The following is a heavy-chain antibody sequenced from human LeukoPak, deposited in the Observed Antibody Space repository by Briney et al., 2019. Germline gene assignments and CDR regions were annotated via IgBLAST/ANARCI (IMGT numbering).Heavy chain of an antibody. D-gene: IGHD3-10*01. CDR1: GFTFSSYS. CDR3: ARGKYGSGSSFDY. Sequence: GGSLRLSCAASGFTFSSYSMGWVRQAPGKGLEWVSSISSTSSSIYFVDSVKGRFTISRDNAKNSLYLQMNSLRAEETAVYYCARGKYGSGSSFDYWGQGTLVTVSS. CDR2: ISSTSSSI. V-gene: IGHV3-21*01. J-gene: IGHJ4*02.